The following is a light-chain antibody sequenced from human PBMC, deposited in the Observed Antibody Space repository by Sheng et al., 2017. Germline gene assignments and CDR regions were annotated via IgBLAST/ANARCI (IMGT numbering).Light chain of an antibody. Sequence: DIQMTQSPSTLSASVGDRVTITCRASQSIIYWLAWYQQKPGKAPKLLIYKTSSLKSGVPSRFSGSGSGTEFTLTISSLQPDDFGTFYCQQYYSYPWTFGQGTEVEIK. CDR1: QSIIYW. CDR3: QQYYSYPWT. CDR2: KTS. V-gene: IGKV1-5*03. J-gene: IGKJ1*01.